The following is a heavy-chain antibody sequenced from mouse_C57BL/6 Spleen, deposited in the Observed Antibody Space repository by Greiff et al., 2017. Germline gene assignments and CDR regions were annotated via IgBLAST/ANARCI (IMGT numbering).Heavy chain of an antibody. Sequence: VQLQQPGAELVKPGASVKLSCKASGYTFTSYWMQWVKQRPGQGLEWIGEIDPSDSYTNYNQKFKGKATLTVDTSSSTAYMQLSSLTSEDSAVYYCARRGITTVAFDYWGQGTTLTVSS. CDR1: GYTFTSYW. V-gene: IGHV1-50*01. J-gene: IGHJ2*01. CDR2: IDPSDSYT. CDR3: ARRGITTVAFDY. D-gene: IGHD1-1*01.